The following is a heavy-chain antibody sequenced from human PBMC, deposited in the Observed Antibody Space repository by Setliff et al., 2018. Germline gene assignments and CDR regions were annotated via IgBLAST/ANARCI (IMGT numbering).Heavy chain of an antibody. J-gene: IGHJ4*02. CDR3: GREDGGGWLAPFDY. Sequence: PSETLSLTCTVSGGSISSGSYYWSWIRQPAGKGLEWIGHIYTSGSTNYNPSLKSRVTISVDTSKNQFSLKLSSVTAADTAVYYCGREDGGGWLAPFDYWGQGTLVTVSS. V-gene: IGHV4-61*09. CDR2: IYTSGST. D-gene: IGHD6-19*01. CDR1: GGSISSGSYY.